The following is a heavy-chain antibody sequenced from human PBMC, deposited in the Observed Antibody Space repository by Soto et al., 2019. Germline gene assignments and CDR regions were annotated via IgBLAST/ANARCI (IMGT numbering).Heavy chain of an antibody. CDR3: ARGSITIFGVVINYYYGMDV. CDR2: INHSGST. Sequence: ETLSLTCAVYGGSFSGYYWSWIRQPPGKGLEWIGEINHSGSTNYNPSLKSRVTISVDTSKNQFSLKLSSVTAADTAVYYCARGSITIFGVVINYYYGMDVWGQGTTVTVSS. V-gene: IGHV4-34*01. D-gene: IGHD3-3*01. CDR1: GGSFSGYY. J-gene: IGHJ6*02.